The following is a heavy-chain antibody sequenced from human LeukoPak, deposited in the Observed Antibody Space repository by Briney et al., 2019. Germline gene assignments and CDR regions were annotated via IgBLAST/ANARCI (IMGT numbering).Heavy chain of an antibody. CDR1: GGSISSSSYY. CDR3: ARNYYDSSGYYEDVAFDI. CDR2: IYYSGST. Sequence: SETLSLTCTVSGGSISSSSYYWGWIRQPPGKGLEWIGSIYYSGSTNYNPSLKSRVTISVDTSKNQFSLKPSSVTAADTAVYYCARNYYDSSGYYEDVAFDIWGQGTMVTVSS. V-gene: IGHV4-39*07. J-gene: IGHJ3*02. D-gene: IGHD3-22*01.